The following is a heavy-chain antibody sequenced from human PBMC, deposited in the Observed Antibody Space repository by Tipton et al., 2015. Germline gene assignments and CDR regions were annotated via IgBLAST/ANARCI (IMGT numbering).Heavy chain of an antibody. D-gene: IGHD3-9*01. V-gene: IGHV4-39*01. CDR1: GGSISSSSYY. Sequence: TLSLTCTVSGGSISSSSYYWAWIRQPPGKGLEWIGSLYFSGSTYYNPSLKSRVTISIDRFKNQFSLKLSSVIAADTAVYYCACHDYDLLTRDYQTVDYWGQGTRVTVSS. CDR3: ACHDYDLLTRDYQTVDY. J-gene: IGHJ4*02. CDR2: LYFSGST.